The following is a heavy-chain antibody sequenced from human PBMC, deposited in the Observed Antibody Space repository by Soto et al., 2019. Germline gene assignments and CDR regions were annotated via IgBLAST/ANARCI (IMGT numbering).Heavy chain of an antibody. V-gene: IGHV3-20*01. CDR2: INWNGGST. CDR1: GFIFSNHW. CDR3: ARARNYDILTGYRGPYYMDV. Sequence: GGSLRLSCAASGFIFSNHWLSWSRQAPGKGLEWVSGINWNGGSTGYADSVKGRFTISRDNAKNSLYLQMNSLRAEDTALYHCARARNYDILTGYRGPYYMDVWGKGTTVTVPS. D-gene: IGHD3-9*01. J-gene: IGHJ6*03.